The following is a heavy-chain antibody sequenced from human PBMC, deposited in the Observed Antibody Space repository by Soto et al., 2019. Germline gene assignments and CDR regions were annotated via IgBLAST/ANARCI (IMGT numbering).Heavy chain of an antibody. CDR1: GFTVSSHY. V-gene: IGHV3-66*01. D-gene: IGHD3-22*01. J-gene: IGHJ4*02. CDR3: AREDDSSGSIDY. CDR2: IYSGGST. Sequence: PGGSLRLSCAASGFTVSSHYMSWVRQAPGKGLEWVSVIYSGGSTYYADSVKGRFTISRDNSKNTLYLQMNSLRAEDTAVYYCAREDDSSGSIDYWGQGTLVTSPQ.